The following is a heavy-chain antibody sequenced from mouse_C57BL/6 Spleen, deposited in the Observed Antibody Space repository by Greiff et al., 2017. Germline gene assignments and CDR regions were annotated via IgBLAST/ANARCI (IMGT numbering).Heavy chain of an antibody. CDR2: IDPNSGGT. D-gene: IGHD1-1*01. Sequence: QVQLQQPGAELVKPGASVKLSCKASGYTFTSYWMHWVKQRPGQGLEWIGRIDPNSGGTKYNEKFKSKATLTVDKPSSTAYMQLSSLTSEDSAVYYCAKSPLRYFDYWGQGTTLTVSA. CDR1: GYTFTSYW. V-gene: IGHV1-72*01. CDR3: AKSPLRYFDY. J-gene: IGHJ2*01.